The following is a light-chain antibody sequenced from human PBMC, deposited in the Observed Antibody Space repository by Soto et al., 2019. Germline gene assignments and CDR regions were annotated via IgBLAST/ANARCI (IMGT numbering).Light chain of an antibody. Sequence: QSALTQPASVSGSPGQSITISCTGTSSDVGGYNYVSWYQHHPGKAPKLMIYEVSDRPSGVSNRFSGSKSGNTASLTISGLQAEDEADYYCNSYSSTSTPYVFGTGTKLTVL. CDR1: SSDVGGYNY. CDR3: NSYSSTSTPYV. V-gene: IGLV2-14*01. CDR2: EVS. J-gene: IGLJ1*01.